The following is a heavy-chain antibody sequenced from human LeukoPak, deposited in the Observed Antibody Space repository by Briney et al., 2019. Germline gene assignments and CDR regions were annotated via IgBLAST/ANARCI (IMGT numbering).Heavy chain of an antibody. CDR2: IYYSGST. Sequence: SETLSLTCTFSGGSITSYYWIWIRQPPGKGLEYIGYIYYSGSTNYNPSLKSRVTISVDTSKNQFSLKLSSVTAADTAVYYCARSGGLWLLTYYFDYWGQGTLVTVSS. D-gene: IGHD3-22*01. CDR3: ARSGGLWLLTYYFDY. J-gene: IGHJ4*02. V-gene: IGHV4-59*01. CDR1: GGSITSYY.